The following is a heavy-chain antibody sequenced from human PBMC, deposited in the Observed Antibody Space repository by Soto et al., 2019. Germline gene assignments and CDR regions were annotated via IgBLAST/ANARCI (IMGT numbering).Heavy chain of an antibody. J-gene: IGHJ4*02. CDR2: IYYSGST. V-gene: IGHV4-31*03. Sequence: QVQLQESGPGLVKPSQTLSLTCTVSGGSISSGGYYWSWIRQHPGTGLEWIGYIYYSGSTYYNPYLKSRVTISVDTSKNQFSLKLSSVTAADTAVYYCAREGGIVGATAADYWGQGTLVTVSS. D-gene: IGHD1-26*01. CDR3: AREGGIVGATAADY. CDR1: GGSISSGGYY.